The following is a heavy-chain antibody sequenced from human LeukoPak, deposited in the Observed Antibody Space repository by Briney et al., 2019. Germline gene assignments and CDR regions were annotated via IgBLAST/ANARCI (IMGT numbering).Heavy chain of an antibody. Sequence: GGSLRLSYAPSGFTFSSYAMSWVRQAPGKGLEWVSAISGSGGSTYYADSVKGRFTISRDNSKNTLYLQMNSLRAEDTAVYYCAKVLDSSSSWYRTGYYYGMDVWGQGTLVTVSS. CDR1: GFTFSSYA. J-gene: IGHJ6*02. CDR3: AKVLDSSSSWYRTGYYYGMDV. CDR2: ISGSGGST. D-gene: IGHD6-13*01. V-gene: IGHV3-23*01.